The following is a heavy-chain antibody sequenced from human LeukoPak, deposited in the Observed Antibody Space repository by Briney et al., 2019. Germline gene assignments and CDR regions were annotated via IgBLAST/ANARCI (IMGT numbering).Heavy chain of an antibody. CDR1: GFTFSSYG. J-gene: IGHJ4*02. V-gene: IGHV3-33*01. Sequence: GGSLRLSCAASGFTFSSYGMHWVRQAPGKGLEWVAVIWYDGSNKYYADSVKGRFTIFSDNSKNTLYRKMTSWRAGDRAVYYCAGGGYYDSSGYSHFDYGGQGTLVTVSS. CDR2: IWYDGSNK. D-gene: IGHD3-22*01. CDR3: AGGGYYDSSGYSHFDY.